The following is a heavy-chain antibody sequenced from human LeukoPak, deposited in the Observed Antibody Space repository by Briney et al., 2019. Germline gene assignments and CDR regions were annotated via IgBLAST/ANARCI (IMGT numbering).Heavy chain of an antibody. Sequence: SETLSLTCAVSGYSISSDYCWGWIRQPPGKGLEWIGSISHGGRTYYNPSFKSRVTTSVDTSKNEVSLKLSSVTAADTAVYYCAGIVGNIEVFDYWGQGTLVTVSS. J-gene: IGHJ4*02. CDR3: AGIVGNIEVFDY. V-gene: IGHV4-38-2*01. D-gene: IGHD1-26*01. CDR1: GYSISSDYC. CDR2: ISHGGRT.